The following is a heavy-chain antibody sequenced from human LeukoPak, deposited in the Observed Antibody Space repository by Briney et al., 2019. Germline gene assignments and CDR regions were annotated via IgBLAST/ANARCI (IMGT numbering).Heavy chain of an antibody. CDR2: ISGSGGST. Sequence: GGSLRLSCAASGFTFSSYAMSWVRQAPGKGLEWVSAISGSGGSTYYADSVKGRFTISRDNSKNTLYLQMNSLRAEDTAVYYCAKDPFEQLVLYFFDYWAQGTLVTVSS. CDR3: AKDPFEQLVLYFFDY. D-gene: IGHD6-13*01. J-gene: IGHJ4*02. CDR1: GFTFSSYA. V-gene: IGHV3-23*01.